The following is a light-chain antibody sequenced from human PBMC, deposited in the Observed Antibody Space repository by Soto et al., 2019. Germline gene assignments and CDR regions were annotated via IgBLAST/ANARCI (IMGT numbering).Light chain of an antibody. CDR1: QSVSSN. CDR3: QQYGSSPRT. J-gene: IGKJ1*01. V-gene: IGKV3-20*01. Sequence: EIVMTQSPPTLSVSPGEIAIVSFSASQSVSSNLAWYQQKPGQAPRLLIYGASSRATGISDRFTGSGSGTDFTLTITTLEPEDFAVYYCQQYGSSPRTFGLGTKVDIK. CDR2: GAS.